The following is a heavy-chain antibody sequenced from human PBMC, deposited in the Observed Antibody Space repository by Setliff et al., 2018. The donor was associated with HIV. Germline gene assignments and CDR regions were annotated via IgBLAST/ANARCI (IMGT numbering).Heavy chain of an antibody. J-gene: IGHJ3*02. Sequence: PSETLSLTCAVHGGSFSGYYWSWIRQPPGKGLEWIGEINHSGSTNYNPFLKSRVTISVDTSKNQFSLKLSSVTAADTAVYYCASVSDWSGYASGAFDIWGQGTMVTVSS. D-gene: IGHD3-3*01. CDR1: GGSFSGYY. CDR3: ASVSDWSGYASGAFDI. CDR2: INHSGST. V-gene: IGHV4-34*01.